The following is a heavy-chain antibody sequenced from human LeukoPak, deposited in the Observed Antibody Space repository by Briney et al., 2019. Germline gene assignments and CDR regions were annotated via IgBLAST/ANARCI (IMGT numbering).Heavy chain of an antibody. Sequence: GGSLRLSCATSRFTFSDHHTDWVRQAPGKGLEWVGRSMDKANSYSTEYATSVKGRFTISRDDSKNSLYLQMNSLRTEDTAVYYCAGYCSGGSCYSRYYNYGMDVWGQGTTVTVSS. CDR1: RFTFSDHH. V-gene: IGHV3-72*01. CDR2: SMDKANSYST. J-gene: IGHJ6*02. D-gene: IGHD2-15*01. CDR3: AGYCSGGSCYSRYYNYGMDV.